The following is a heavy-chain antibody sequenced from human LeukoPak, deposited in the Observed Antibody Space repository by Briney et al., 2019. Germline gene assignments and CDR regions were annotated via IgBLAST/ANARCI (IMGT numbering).Heavy chain of an antibody. J-gene: IGHJ4*02. CDR3: ARDSIQLPLGY. Sequence: GGSLRLSCAASGFTFSSYWMSWVRQAPGRGLEWVANIKEDGSEKYYVDSVKGRFTISRDNAKNSLYLQMNSLRAEDTAVYYCARDSIQLPLGYWGQGTLVTVSS. D-gene: IGHD5-18*01. V-gene: IGHV3-7*01. CDR1: GFTFSSYW. CDR2: IKEDGSEK.